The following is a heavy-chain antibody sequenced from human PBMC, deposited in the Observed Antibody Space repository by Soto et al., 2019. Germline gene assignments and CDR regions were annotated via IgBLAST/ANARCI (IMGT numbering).Heavy chain of an antibody. J-gene: IGHJ4*02. CDR3: ARVGVEPL. CDR2: IYYSGST. CDR1: GGSISSSNW. D-gene: IGHD3-16*01. V-gene: IGHV4-4*02. Sequence: SETLSLTCAVSGGSISSSNWWSWVRQPPGKGLEWIGEIYYSGSTNYNPSLKSRVTISVDTSKNQFSLKLSSVTAADTAVYYCARVGVEPLWGQGTLVTVSS.